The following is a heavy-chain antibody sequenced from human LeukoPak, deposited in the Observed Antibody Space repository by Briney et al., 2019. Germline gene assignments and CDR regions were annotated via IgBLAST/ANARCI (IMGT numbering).Heavy chain of an antibody. V-gene: IGHV3-30*02. CDR3: AKDADGGYTYGLGY. Sequence: GGSLRLSCATSGFTFRDYAMHWVRQAPGKGLEWVAVIRSDGSNKYGADSLKGRFTVSRDNSKKTLYLQMNSLKPEDTAVYYCAKDADGGYTYGLGYWGQGSLVTVSS. D-gene: IGHD5-18*01. J-gene: IGHJ4*02. CDR2: IRSDGSNK. CDR1: GFTFRDYA.